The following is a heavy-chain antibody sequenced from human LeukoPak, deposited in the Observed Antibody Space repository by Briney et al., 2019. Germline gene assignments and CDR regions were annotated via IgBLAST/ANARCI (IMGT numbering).Heavy chain of an antibody. CDR2: IYYSGST. CDR3: ARGGYSGSYYGWFDP. Sequence: SETLSLTCTVSGGSLIHYYWSWIRQPPGKGLEWIGYIYYSGSTDSNPSLKSRVTISVDTSKNQFSLKLSSVTAADTAVYYCARGGYSGSYYGWFDPWGQGTLVTVSS. D-gene: IGHD1-26*01. J-gene: IGHJ5*02. V-gene: IGHV4-59*01. CDR1: GGSLIHYY.